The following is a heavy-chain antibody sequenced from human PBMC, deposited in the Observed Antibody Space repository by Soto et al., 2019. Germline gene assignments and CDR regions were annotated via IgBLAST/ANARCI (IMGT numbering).Heavy chain of an antibody. J-gene: IGHJ4*02. D-gene: IGHD4-17*01. Sequence: QVQLVQSGAEVKKPGSSVKVSCKASGGTFSSYAISWVRQAPGQGLEWMGGIIPIFGTANYAQKFQGRVTITANESTSTADMELSSLRSEATAVYYCARSYGGNLVDPFDYWGQGTLVTVSS. CDR1: GGTFSSYA. CDR2: IIPIFGTA. V-gene: IGHV1-69*12. CDR3: ARSYGGNLVDPFDY.